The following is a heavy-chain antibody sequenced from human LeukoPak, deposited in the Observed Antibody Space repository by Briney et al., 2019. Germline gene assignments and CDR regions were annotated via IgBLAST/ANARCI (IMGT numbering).Heavy chain of an antibody. V-gene: IGHV1-69*04. CDR3: ARDWYYYDSSGYFDY. J-gene: IGHJ4*02. CDR2: IIPILGIA. Sequence: SVTVSCKASGGTFSSYGISWVRQAPGQGLEWMGRIIPILGIANYAQKFQGRVTITADKSTSTAYMELSSLRSEDTAVYYCARDWYYYDSSGYFDYWGQGTLVTVSS. CDR1: GGTFSSYG. D-gene: IGHD3-22*01.